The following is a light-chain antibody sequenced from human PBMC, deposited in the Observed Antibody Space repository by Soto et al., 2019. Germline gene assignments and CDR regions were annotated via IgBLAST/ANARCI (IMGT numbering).Light chain of an antibody. V-gene: IGLV2-14*01. J-gene: IGLJ1*01. Sequence: SVLTQPASVSGSPGQSITISCTGTSSDVGGYNYVSWYQQHPGKAPKLMIYDVSNRPSGVSNRFSGSKSGNTASLTISGLQAEDEADYYCSSYTSSLTVFGTGTKLTVL. CDR2: DVS. CDR3: SSYTSSLTV. CDR1: SSDVGGYNY.